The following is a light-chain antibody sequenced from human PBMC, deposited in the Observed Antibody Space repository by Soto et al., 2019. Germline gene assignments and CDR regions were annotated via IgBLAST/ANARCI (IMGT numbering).Light chain of an antibody. V-gene: IGLV2-14*01. CDR1: SSDVGGNKY. Sequence: QSVLTQPASVSGSPGQSITISCTGTSSDVGGNKYVSWYQQYPGKAPKVMIYEVSDPPSGVSNRFSGSKSCNTATLTISGLHAEDVADYYCSSYTSSSTIVFGTGTKLTVL. CDR3: SSYTSSSTIV. J-gene: IGLJ1*01. CDR2: EVS.